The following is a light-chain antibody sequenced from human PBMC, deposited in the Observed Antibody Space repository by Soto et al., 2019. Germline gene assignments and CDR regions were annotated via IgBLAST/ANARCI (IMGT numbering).Light chain of an antibody. CDR1: QSVNSN. V-gene: IGKV3-15*01. CDR3: QQYNFWPPLT. CDR2: DAS. Sequence: EIVMTQSPAPLSVSPGERATLSSRASQSVNSNLAWYRQKPGQAPRLLISDASTRATGVPARFSGSGSGTEFTLTISSLQSEDSGIYYCQQYNFWPPLTFGGGTKVEIK. J-gene: IGKJ4*01.